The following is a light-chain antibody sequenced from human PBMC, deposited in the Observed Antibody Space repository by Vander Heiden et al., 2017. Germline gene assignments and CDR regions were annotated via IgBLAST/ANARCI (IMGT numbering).Light chain of an antibody. Sequence: DIQMTQSPSSLSASVGDRVPITCRASQSISSYLNWYQQKPGKAPKLLIYAASSLQSGVPSRFSGSGSGTDFTLTISSLQLEDFATYYCQQSYSTPYTFGQGTKLEIK. CDR2: AAS. J-gene: IGKJ2*01. V-gene: IGKV1-39*01. CDR3: QQSYSTPYT. CDR1: QSISSY.